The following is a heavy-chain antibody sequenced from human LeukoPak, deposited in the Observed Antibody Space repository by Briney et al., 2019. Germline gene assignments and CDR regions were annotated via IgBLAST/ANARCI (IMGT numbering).Heavy chain of an antibody. D-gene: IGHD2-21*02. Sequence: GGSLSLFCAASGFTFSDYYMSWIRQAPGKGLEWVSYISPSSSYTDYADSVKGRFTISRDNAKNSLYLQMNSLRAEDTAVYSCAKFSPMTASHYFDFWGQGTLVTVSS. V-gene: IGHV3-11*03. CDR3: AKFSPMTASHYFDF. CDR2: ISPSSSYT. CDR1: GFTFSDYY. J-gene: IGHJ4*02.